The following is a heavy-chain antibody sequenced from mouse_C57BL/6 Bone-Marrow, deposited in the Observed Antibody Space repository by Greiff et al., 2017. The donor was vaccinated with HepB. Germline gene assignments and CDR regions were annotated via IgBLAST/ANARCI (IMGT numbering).Heavy chain of an antibody. CDR2: ISNGGGST. J-gene: IGHJ1*03. V-gene: IGHV5-12*01. CDR1: GFTFSDYY. Sequence: EVQGVESGGGLVQPGGSLKLSCAASGFTFSDYYMYWVRQTPEKRLEWVAYISNGGGSTYYPDTVKGRFTISRDNAKNTLYLQMSRLKSEDTAMYYCARHYGSHWYFDVWGTGTTVTVSS. CDR3: ARHYGSHWYFDV. D-gene: IGHD1-1*01.